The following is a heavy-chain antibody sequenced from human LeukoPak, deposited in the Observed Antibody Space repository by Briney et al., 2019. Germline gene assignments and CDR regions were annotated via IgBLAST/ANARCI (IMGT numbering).Heavy chain of an antibody. J-gene: IGHJ4*02. V-gene: IGHV4-39*01. Sequence: SETLSLTCTVSGDSISSNNYYWGWIRQPPGKGLEWIGSIHCSGNTYYNPSLKSRVTISVDTSKNQFSLKLTSVTAADTAVFYCARQGSGSYYRRPFDFWGQGTLVTVSS. D-gene: IGHD1-26*01. CDR2: IHCSGNT. CDR1: GDSISSNNYY. CDR3: ARQGSGSYYRRPFDF.